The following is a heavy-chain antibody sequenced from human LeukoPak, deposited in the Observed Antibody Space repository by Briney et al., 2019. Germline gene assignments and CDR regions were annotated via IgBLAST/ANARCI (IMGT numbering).Heavy chain of an antibody. CDR1: GGTFSSYA. J-gene: IGHJ3*02. D-gene: IGHD2-15*01. CDR3: ARGFCSGGSCYSRFAFDI. V-gene: IGHV1-69*04. Sequence: SVKVSCKASGGTFSSYAISWVRQAPGQGLEWMGRIIPILGIANYAQKFQGRVTITADKSTSTVYMELSSLRSEDTAVYYCARGFCSGGSCYSRFAFDIWGQGTMVTVSS. CDR2: IIPILGIA.